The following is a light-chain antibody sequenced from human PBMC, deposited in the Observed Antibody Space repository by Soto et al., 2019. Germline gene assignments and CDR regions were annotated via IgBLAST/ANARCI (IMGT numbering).Light chain of an antibody. Sequence: QSALTQPRSVSGSPGQSVTISCSGTSSDVGGDKYVSWYQQHPGKAPKLMIYDVSNRPSGVPDRLSGSKSGNTASLTISGLQAEDEADYYCQSFDKYLSAVVFGGGTQLTVL. CDR1: SSDVGGDKY. CDR3: QSFDKYLSAVV. CDR2: DVS. V-gene: IGLV2-11*01. J-gene: IGLJ2*01.